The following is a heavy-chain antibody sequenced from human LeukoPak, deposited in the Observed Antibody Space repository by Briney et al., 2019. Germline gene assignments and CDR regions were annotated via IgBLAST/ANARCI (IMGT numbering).Heavy chain of an antibody. Sequence: KASETLSLTCTVSGGSISSYYWSWIRQPAGKGLEWIGRIYTRGSTNYNPSLKSRVTMSVDTSKNQFSLKLSSVTAADTAVYYCARGPYPITMVRGALYGMDVWGQGTTVTVSS. V-gene: IGHV4-4*07. J-gene: IGHJ6*02. CDR2: IYTRGST. CDR1: GGSISSYY. CDR3: ARGPYPITMVRGALYGMDV. D-gene: IGHD3-10*01.